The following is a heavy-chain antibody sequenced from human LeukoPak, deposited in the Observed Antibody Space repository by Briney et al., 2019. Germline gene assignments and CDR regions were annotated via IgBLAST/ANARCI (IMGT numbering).Heavy chain of an antibody. CDR3: ARGPMAGYDAFDI. J-gene: IGHJ3*02. CDR1: RGSMGVFY. D-gene: IGHD6-19*01. Sequence: PSETLSLTCTVSRGSMGVFYWSWIRQPPGWGLEWIGYIYFTGSTYSNPSLKSRVAISGDTPKNQFSLNLSSVTAADTAVYYCARGPMAGYDAFDIWGQGTSVTVFS. V-gene: IGHV4-59*01. CDR2: IYFTGST.